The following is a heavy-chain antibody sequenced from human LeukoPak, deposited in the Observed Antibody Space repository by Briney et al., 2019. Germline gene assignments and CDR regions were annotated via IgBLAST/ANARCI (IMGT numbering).Heavy chain of an antibody. CDR1: GGSFSGYY. CDR3: ARVDWGLYNY. J-gene: IGHJ4*02. CDR2: INHSGST. D-gene: IGHD3/OR15-3a*01. Sequence: PSETLSLTCAVSGGSFSGYYWSWIRQPPGKGLEWIGEINHSGSTNYNPSLKSRVTISVDTSKNQFSLKLSSVTAADTAVYYCARVDWGLYNYWGQGTLVTVSS. V-gene: IGHV4-34*01.